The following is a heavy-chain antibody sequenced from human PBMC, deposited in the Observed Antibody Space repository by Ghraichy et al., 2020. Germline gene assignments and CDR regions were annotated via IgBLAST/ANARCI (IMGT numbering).Heavy chain of an antibody. Sequence: SQTLSLTCTVSGGSISSGDYYWSWIRQPPGKGLEWIGYIYYSGSTYYNPSLKSRVTISVDTSKNQFSLKLSSVTAADTAVYYCATEYCSGGSCYFDPWGQGTLVTVSS. CDR1: GGSISSGDYY. D-gene: IGHD2-15*01. J-gene: IGHJ5*02. CDR3: ATEYCSGGSCYFDP. V-gene: IGHV4-30-4*01. CDR2: IYYSGST.